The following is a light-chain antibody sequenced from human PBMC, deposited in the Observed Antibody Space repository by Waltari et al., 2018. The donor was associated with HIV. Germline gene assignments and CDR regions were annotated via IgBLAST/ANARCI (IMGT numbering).Light chain of an antibody. CDR3: LQALSFPLT. Sequence: DIQVTQSPSSVSASIGDRVTITRRAIQGLTSYLAWYQQKPGNTPKLLISATSTFQSGVPSRFSGSGSGTDFTLTISNLQPEDFATYYCLQALSFPLTFGPGTKVEVK. J-gene: IGKJ3*01. CDR2: ATS. CDR1: QGLTSY. V-gene: IGKV1-12*01.